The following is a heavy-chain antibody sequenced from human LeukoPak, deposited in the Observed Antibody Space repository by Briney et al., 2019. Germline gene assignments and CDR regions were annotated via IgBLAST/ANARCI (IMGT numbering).Heavy chain of an antibody. CDR1: GFTISSYA. J-gene: IGHJ4*02. CDR3: ASFMGFDS. Sequence: GGSLRLTCAASGFTISSYAMSWVRQAPGKGLEWVSLITGSSGSTYYADSGKGRFTISRDKSKNTLYLQMNSLRAEDTAVYYCASFMGFDSWGQGTLVTVSS. CDR2: ITGSSGST. D-gene: IGHD1-26*01. V-gene: IGHV3-23*01.